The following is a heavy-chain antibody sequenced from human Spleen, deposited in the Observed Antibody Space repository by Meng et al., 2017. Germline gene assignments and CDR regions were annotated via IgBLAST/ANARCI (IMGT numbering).Heavy chain of an antibody. CDR2: IKRNSDSGTI. V-gene: IGHV3-15*01. CDR1: GLSFTVAW. D-gene: IGHD6-13*01. J-gene: IGHJ4*02. CDR3: ATGAAAAIH. Sequence: VQLWESVGCCVKPGGSLRLSCVASGLSFTVAWMSWVRQAPGKGLAWVGCIKRNSDSGTIAYAAPVKGRFTISRDASKNTLYLQMDSLITEDTAVYFCATGAAAAIHWGQGTLVTVSS.